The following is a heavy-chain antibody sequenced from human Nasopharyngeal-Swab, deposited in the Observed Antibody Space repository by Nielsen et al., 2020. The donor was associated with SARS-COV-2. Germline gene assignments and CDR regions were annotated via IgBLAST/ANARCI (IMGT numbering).Heavy chain of an antibody. CDR1: GFSFSSYS. CDR2: IKQDGSEL. V-gene: IGHV3-7*01. D-gene: IGHD3-3*01. J-gene: IGHJ4*02. Sequence: GESLKISWASSGFSFSSYSMTWGRQAPGKGLEWVDNIKQDGSELYYVDSVTGRFTISRDNAKNSLFLQMNSLRAEDTPVYYCARDRTDYDFWSHYYTYYLDFWGQGTLVTVSS. CDR3: ARDRTDYDFWSHYYTYYLDF.